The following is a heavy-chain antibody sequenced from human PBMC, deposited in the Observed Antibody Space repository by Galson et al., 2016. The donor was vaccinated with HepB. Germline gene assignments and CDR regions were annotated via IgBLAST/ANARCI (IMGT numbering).Heavy chain of an antibody. V-gene: IGHV3-11*01. Sequence: SLRLSCAVSGLTFNDYSMSWIRQAPGKGLEWVSYISATGSAIKYSDSVRGRLTIYRDNAKNSLYLQMHSLGDEDTAIYYCARDGDYSFPFGFWGRGTLVTVSS. CDR2: ISATGSAI. CDR3: ARDGDYSFPFGF. J-gene: IGHJ4*02. CDR1: GLTFNDYS. D-gene: IGHD4-11*01.